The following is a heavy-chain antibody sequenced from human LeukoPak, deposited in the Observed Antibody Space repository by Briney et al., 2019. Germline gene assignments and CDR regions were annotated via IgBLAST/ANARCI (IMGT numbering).Heavy chain of an antibody. J-gene: IGHJ4*02. V-gene: IGHV1-46*01. CDR3: ARTAARRFDY. CDR2: INPTGGST. Sequence: ASVKVSCKASGHTFTNYYMNWVRQAPGQGLEWMGIINPTGGSTTYAQKFQGRVTMTRDTSTSTVYMELSSLRSDDTAVYYCARTAARRFDYWGQGTLVTVSS. D-gene: IGHD6-6*01. CDR1: GHTFTNYY.